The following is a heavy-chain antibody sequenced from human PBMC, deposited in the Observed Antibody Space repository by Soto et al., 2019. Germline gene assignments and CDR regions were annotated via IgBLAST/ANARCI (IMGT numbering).Heavy chain of an antibody. D-gene: IGHD4-17*01. Sequence: ASVKVSCKASGYTFTGYYMHWVRQAPGQGLEWMGWINPNSGGTNYAQKFQGRVTMTRDTSISTAYMELSRLRSDDTAVYYCARDAYTTGYGMDVWGQGTTVTVSS. CDR3: ARDAYTTGYGMDV. CDR1: GYTFTGYY. CDR2: INPNSGGT. J-gene: IGHJ6*02. V-gene: IGHV1-2*02.